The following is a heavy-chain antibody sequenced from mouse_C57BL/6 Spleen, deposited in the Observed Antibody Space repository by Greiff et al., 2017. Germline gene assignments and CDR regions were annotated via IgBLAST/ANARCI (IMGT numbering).Heavy chain of an antibody. V-gene: IGHV1-59*01. CDR2: IDPSDSYT. CDR3: ARGGGSSYVPWYFDV. Sequence: QVQLQQPGAELVRPGTSVKLSCKASGYTFTSYWMHWVKQRPGQGLEWIGVIDPSDSYTNYNQKFKGKATLTVDTSSSTAYMQLSSLTSEDSAVYYCARGGGSSYVPWYFDVWGTGTTVTVSS. CDR1: GYTFTSYW. J-gene: IGHJ1*03. D-gene: IGHD1-1*01.